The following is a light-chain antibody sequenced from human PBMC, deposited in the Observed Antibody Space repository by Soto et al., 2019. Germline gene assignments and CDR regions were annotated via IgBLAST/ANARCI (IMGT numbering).Light chain of an antibody. V-gene: IGKV1-27*01. CDR3: QQYHSAPLT. Sequence: DIQMTQSPSSLSASVGDRVTITCRATQGINNYVAWYQQKPGTVPKFLIYAASTLQSEVPSRFSGSRSGADFTLTISSLQPEDVATYYCQQYHSAPLTFGGGTKVEIK. CDR1: QGINNY. J-gene: IGKJ4*01. CDR2: AAS.